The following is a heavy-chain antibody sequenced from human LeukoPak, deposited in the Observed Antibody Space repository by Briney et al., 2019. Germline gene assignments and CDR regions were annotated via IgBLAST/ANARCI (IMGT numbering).Heavy chain of an antibody. V-gene: IGHV4-59*01. CDR3: ARGGPEDRTWRYYIDF. CDR1: GDSINKYF. J-gene: IGHJ4*02. CDR2: ISHNGNT. Sequence: SETLSLTCTVSGDSINKYFWSWLRQSPGKGPEWLGYISHNGNTNYYPSLKSRVTISLDKSTNQFSLRLSSVTAADTAVYYCARGGPEDRTWRYYIDFWGQGTLVTVSS.